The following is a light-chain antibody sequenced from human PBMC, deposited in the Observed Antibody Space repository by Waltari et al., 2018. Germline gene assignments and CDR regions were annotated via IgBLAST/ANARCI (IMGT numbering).Light chain of an antibody. CDR2: DVS. V-gene: IGLV2-14*03. J-gene: IGLJ2*01. CDR3: ASYTSSNTVI. Sequence: QSALTQPASVSGSAGQSLAISCSGTNSDIGRYNYVYWYQQHPGNAPRLIIYDVSRWPSGVSNRFIGSKSGITASLAISGLQAEDEGDYFCASYTSSNTVIFGGGTRVTVL. CDR1: NSDIGRYNY.